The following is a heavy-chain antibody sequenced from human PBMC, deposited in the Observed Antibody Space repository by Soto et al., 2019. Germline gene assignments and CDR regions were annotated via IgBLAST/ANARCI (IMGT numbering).Heavy chain of an antibody. Sequence: QVQLVQSGAEVKKSGASVKVSCKASGYSFTSYDINWVRQATGQGLEWMGWMNPNSGNTGYAQKFQDRVTMTRDTTVSKADRELGSVRYEDTAVYYCARPPYYYDSSGYVFGMDVWGQGTTVTVSS. V-gene: IGHV1-8*01. D-gene: IGHD3-22*01. CDR2: MNPNSGNT. CDR1: GYSFTSYD. CDR3: ARPPYYYDSSGYVFGMDV. J-gene: IGHJ6*02.